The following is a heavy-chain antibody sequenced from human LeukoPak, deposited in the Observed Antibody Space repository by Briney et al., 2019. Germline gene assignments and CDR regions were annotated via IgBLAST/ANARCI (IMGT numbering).Heavy chain of an antibody. Sequence: GGSLRPSCAASGFTFSSYAMSWVRQAPGKGLEWVSAISGSGGSTYYADSVKGRFTISRDNSKNTLYLQMNSLRAEDTAVYYCAKANGYSYSEMDHWGQGTLVTVSS. D-gene: IGHD5-18*01. J-gene: IGHJ4*02. CDR3: AKANGYSYSEMDH. CDR1: GFTFSSYA. CDR2: ISGSGGST. V-gene: IGHV3-23*01.